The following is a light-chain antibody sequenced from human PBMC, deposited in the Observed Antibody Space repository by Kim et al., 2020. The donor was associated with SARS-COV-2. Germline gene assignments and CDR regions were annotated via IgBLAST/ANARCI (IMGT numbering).Light chain of an antibody. J-gene: IGKJ2*01. Sequence: DIQMTQSPSSLSASVGDRVTITCRASHTVSSYLNWYQQKAGKDPKVLIYGASSLQSGVPSRFSGSGSGTDFTLTISSLQLEDFATYYCQQSYSIPYTFGQGTKLEI. CDR2: GAS. V-gene: IGKV1-39*01. CDR1: HTVSSY. CDR3: QQSYSIPYT.